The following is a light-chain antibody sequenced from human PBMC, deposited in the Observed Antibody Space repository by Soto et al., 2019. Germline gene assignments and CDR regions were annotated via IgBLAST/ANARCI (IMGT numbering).Light chain of an antibody. CDR2: DTS. CDR3: QQRTNRPPIT. CDR1: QSIDNY. Sequence: DILLTQSAARLSLSPVERAGLXXXASQSIDNYVAWYQQRPGQAPRLLIFDTSNRATDIPARFSGSGSGTDFTLTISGLEPEDFAVYYCQQRTNRPPITFGQGTRLEIK. V-gene: IGKV3-11*01. J-gene: IGKJ5*01.